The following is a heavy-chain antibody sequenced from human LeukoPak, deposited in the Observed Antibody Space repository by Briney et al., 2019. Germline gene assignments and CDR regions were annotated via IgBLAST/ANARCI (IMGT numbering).Heavy chain of an antibody. Sequence: GGSLRLSCEASGSTFNNFSMHWVRQVPGKGLEWMGIIYPSDSDTRYSPSFQGQVTISADTSTTYLQWSSLKASDTATYYCARSGYSGYDADYWGQGTQVTVSS. V-gene: IGHV5-51*01. CDR1: GSTFNNFS. CDR3: ARSGYSGYDADY. J-gene: IGHJ4*02. CDR2: IYPSDSDT. D-gene: IGHD5-12*01.